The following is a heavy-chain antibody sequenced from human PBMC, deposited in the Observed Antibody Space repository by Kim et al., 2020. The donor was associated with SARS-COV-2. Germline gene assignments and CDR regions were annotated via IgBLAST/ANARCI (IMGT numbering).Heavy chain of an antibody. V-gene: IGHV3-30*18. CDR1: GFTFSSYG. J-gene: IGHJ6*02. CDR3: AKESGSGSYYAWTYYYYGMDV. CDR2: ISYDGSNK. D-gene: IGHD3-10*01. Sequence: GGSLRLSCAASGFTFSSYGMHWVRQAPGKGLEWVAVISYDGSNKYYADSVKGRFTISRDNSKNTLYLQMNSLRAEDTAVYYCAKESGSGSYYAWTYYYYGMDVWVQGTTVTVSS.